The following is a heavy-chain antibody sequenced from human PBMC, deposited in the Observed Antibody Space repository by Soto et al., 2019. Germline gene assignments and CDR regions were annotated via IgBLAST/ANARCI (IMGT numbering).Heavy chain of an antibody. CDR3: ARESRNYDALDY. CDR1: GYTFTSYV. Sequence: XSVKVSCKTSGYTFTSYVISWVRQAPGHGLEWMGWISADNHNTNVSQNFQGRVTLTTDTSTTTVFMELGNLRSDDTAVYYCARESRNYDALDYWGQGTPVTVSS. CDR2: ISADNHNT. D-gene: IGHD3-22*01. J-gene: IGHJ4*02. V-gene: IGHV1-18*01.